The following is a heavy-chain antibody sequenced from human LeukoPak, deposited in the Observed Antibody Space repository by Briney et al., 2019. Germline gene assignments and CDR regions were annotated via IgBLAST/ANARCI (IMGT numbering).Heavy chain of an antibody. J-gene: IGHJ3*02. Sequence: PSETLSLTCTVSGGSISSSSYYWGWIRQPPGKGLEWIGSIYYSGSTYYNPSLKSRVTISVDTSKNQFSLKLSSVTAADTAVYYCARRGRYFDWLGAFDIWGQGTMVTASS. D-gene: IGHD3-9*01. CDR1: GGSISSSSYY. CDR3: ARRGRYFDWLGAFDI. CDR2: IYYSGST. V-gene: IGHV4-39*01.